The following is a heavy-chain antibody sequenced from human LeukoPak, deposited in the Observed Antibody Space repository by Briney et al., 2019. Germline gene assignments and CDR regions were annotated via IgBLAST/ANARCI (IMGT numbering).Heavy chain of an antibody. D-gene: IGHD3-10*01. V-gene: IGHV1-24*01. CDR1: GYTLTELS. CDR3: ATYSNYYGSGSYYRDYYYYMDV. CDR2: FDPEDGET. Sequence: ASVKVSCKVSGYTLTELSMHWVRQAPGKGLEWMGGFDPEDGETIYAQKFQGRVTMTEDTSTDTAYMELSSLRSEDTAVYYCATYSNYYGSGSYYRDYYYYMDVWGKGTTVTVSS. J-gene: IGHJ6*03.